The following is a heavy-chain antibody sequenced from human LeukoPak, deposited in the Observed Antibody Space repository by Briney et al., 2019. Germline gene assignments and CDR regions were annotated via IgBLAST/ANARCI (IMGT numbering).Heavy chain of an antibody. Sequence: KPSETLSLTCTVSGGSISSYYWSWIRQPPGKGLEWIGHIYYSGSTNYNPSLKSRVTISVDTSKNQFSLKLSSVTAADTAVYYCARDLRDGYKMGSFDYWGQGTLVTVSS. CDR2: IYYSGST. CDR3: ARDLRDGYKMGSFDY. CDR1: GGSISSYY. J-gene: IGHJ4*02. D-gene: IGHD5-24*01. V-gene: IGHV4-59*01.